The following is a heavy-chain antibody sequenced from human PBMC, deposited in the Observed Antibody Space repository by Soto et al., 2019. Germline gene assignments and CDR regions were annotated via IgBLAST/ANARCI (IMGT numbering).Heavy chain of an antibody. CDR1: GFTFSSYA. CDR2: ISYDGSNK. J-gene: IGHJ6*02. V-gene: IGHV3-30-3*01. Sequence: SLRLSCAASGFTFSSYAMHGVRQAPGKGLEWVAVISYDGSNKYYADSVKGRFTISRDNSKNTLYLQMNSLRAEDTAVYYCAILVVQTPLMDVWGQGTTVTVSS. D-gene: IGHD2-2*01. CDR3: AILVVQTPLMDV.